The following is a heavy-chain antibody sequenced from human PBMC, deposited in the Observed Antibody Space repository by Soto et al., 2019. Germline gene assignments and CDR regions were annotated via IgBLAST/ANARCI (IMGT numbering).Heavy chain of an antibody. J-gene: IGHJ6*02. V-gene: IGHV1-69*06. D-gene: IGHD6-13*01. CDR1: GGTFSSYA. CDR2: IIPIFGTA. Sequence: QVQLVQSGAEVKKPGSSVKVSCKASGGTFSSYAISWVRQAPGQGLEWMGGIIPIFGTANYAQKFQGRVTITADKSTSTAYMELSSLRSEDTAVYYCARDRTAAAGTFYYYYGMDVWGQGTTVTVSS. CDR3: ARDRTAAAGTFYYYYGMDV.